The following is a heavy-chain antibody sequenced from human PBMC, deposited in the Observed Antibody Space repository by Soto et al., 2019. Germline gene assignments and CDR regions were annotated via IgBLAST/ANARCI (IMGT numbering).Heavy chain of an antibody. D-gene: IGHD3-22*01. CDR2: ISAYTGNT. Sequence: QVPLVQSGAEVKKPGASVTVSCKASGYTFTSFGITWVRQAPGQGLEWMGWISAYTGNTKFAQKLQGRVTMTTDTSTTTAYMERRGLRADDTAVYYCARFGRARTMIFSYKDGMDVWGQGTPVTVSS. CDR3: ARFGRARTMIFSYKDGMDV. CDR1: GYTFTSFG. J-gene: IGHJ6*02. V-gene: IGHV1-18*01.